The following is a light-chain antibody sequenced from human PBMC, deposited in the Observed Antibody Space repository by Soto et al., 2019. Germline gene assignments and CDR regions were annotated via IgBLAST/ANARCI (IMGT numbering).Light chain of an antibody. J-gene: IGKJ1*01. V-gene: IGKV3-15*01. CDR1: LTMNNN. CDR2: GAS. Sequence: EIVLTQSPATLSVSPGESVTLSCRASLTMNNNIAWYQPKPGQAPRLLIFGASSRATGVPGRFSGSGFGTEFTLSISSLQSDDFAVYYGQQYNERPPWTFGQGTTVEMK. CDR3: QQYNERPPWT.